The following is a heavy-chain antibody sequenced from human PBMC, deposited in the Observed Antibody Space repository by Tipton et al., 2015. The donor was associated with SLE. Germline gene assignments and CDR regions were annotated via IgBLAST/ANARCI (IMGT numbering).Heavy chain of an antibody. CDR3: ARRHYSGPFDS. V-gene: IGHV4-39*07. CDR1: GASISSTSYY. J-gene: IGHJ4*02. CDR2: IYYSGTT. Sequence: LRLSCTVSGASISSTSYYWGWIRQAPGKGLEWIGSIYYSGTTYYNPSLKSRVTVSVDTSKNQFSLKLTSVTAADTAVYYCARRHYSGPFDSWGQGTLVTVSS. D-gene: IGHD5-12*01.